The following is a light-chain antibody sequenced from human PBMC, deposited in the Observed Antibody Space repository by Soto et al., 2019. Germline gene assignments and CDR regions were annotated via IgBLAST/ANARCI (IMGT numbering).Light chain of an antibody. CDR3: QSYDSSLSGSG. V-gene: IGLV1-40*01. Sequence: QSVLTQPPSVSGAPGQRVTISCSESSSDIGAGYDVHWYQQFPGTAPRLLIYANINRPSGVPDRFSGSKSGTSASLTITGLQAEDEADYYCQSYDSSLSGSGFGGGTKLTVL. J-gene: IGLJ2*01. CDR1: SSDIGAGYD. CDR2: ANI.